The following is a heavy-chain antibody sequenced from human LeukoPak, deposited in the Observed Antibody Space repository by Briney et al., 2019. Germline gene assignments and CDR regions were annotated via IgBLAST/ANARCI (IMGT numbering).Heavy chain of an antibody. CDR3: AREVGSNGAFDY. J-gene: IGHJ4*02. Sequence: AGSLRLSCAASGVPFSNYKRNWVRQAPGKGPEWVSSITSSSGYIYYADSVNGRSTIARDTAKHSLYLQMNRLTADDTAVYSCAREVGSNGAFDYWGAGTLVTVSS. D-gene: IGHD1-26*01. CDR2: ITSSSGYI. CDR1: GVPFSNYK. V-gene: IGHV3-21*01.